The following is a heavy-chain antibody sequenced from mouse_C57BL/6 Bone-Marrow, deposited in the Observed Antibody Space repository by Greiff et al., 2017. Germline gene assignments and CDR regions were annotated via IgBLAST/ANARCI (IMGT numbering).Heavy chain of an antibody. CDR3: ARTNDGYWDYFDY. D-gene: IGHD2-3*01. Sequence: VQLQQSGAELVKPGASVKISCKASGYAFSSYWMNWVKQRPGKGLERIGQIYPGDGDTNYNGKFKGKATLTADKSSSTAYMQLSSLTSEDSAVYFCARTNDGYWDYFDYWGQGTTLTVSS. CDR1: GYAFSSYW. J-gene: IGHJ2*01. V-gene: IGHV1-80*01. CDR2: IYPGDGDT.